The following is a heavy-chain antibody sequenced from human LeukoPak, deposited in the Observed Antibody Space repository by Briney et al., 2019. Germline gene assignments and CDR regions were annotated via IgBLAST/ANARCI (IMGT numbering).Heavy chain of an antibody. CDR1: GFTFDDYA. CDR3: ARSVYDLRGQRLVPGLDY. D-gene: IGHD6-13*01. V-gene: IGHV3-48*03. Sequence: GGSLRLSCAASGFTFDDYAMHWVRQAPGKGLEWVAYIGTIISTTYYADSVKGRFTVSRDDAKSSLYLQMSSLRAEDTAIYYCARSVYDLRGQRLVPGLDYWGQGTLVTVSS. CDR2: IGTIISTT. J-gene: IGHJ4*02.